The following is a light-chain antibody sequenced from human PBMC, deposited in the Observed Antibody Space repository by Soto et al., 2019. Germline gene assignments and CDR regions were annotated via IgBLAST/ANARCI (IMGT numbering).Light chain of an antibody. J-gene: IGKJ5*01. V-gene: IGKV3-20*01. Sequence: EIVLTQSPGTLSLSPGERATLSCRASQSVSYSYLAWYQQKPGQPPRLLIYGASSRATGIPDRFSGSGSGTDFTLTISRLEPEDFAVYFCQHYDGSPITFGHGTRLEIK. CDR1: QSVSYSY. CDR2: GAS. CDR3: QHYDGSPIT.